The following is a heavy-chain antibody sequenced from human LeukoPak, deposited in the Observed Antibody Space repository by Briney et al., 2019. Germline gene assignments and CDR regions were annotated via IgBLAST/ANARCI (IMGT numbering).Heavy chain of an antibody. V-gene: IGHV3-15*01. Sequence: GGSLRLSCAVSGILFSDAWMSWVRQAPGQGLEWVGRMKSKRGGGTTDHAAPVKGRFTISRDDSRNTLYLQMDSLQIEDTAVYYCTWMTTFFTVDFWGQGTRVTVSS. CDR2: MKSKRGGGTT. J-gene: IGHJ4*02. CDR3: TWMTTFFTVDF. CDR1: GILFSDAW. D-gene: IGHD3-16*01.